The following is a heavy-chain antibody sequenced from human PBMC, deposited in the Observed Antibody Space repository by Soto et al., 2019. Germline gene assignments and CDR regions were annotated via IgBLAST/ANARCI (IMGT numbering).Heavy chain of an antibody. V-gene: IGHV4-31*03. D-gene: IGHD1-26*01. CDR1: GGSISSGGYY. CDR3: ARVGGSYFDY. CDR2: IYYSGST. Sequence: SETLSLTCTVSGGSISSGGYYWSWIRQHPGKGLEWIGYIYYSGSTYYNPSLKSRVTISVDTSKNQFSLKLSSVTAADTAVYYCARVGGSYFDYWGQGTLVTVSS. J-gene: IGHJ4*02.